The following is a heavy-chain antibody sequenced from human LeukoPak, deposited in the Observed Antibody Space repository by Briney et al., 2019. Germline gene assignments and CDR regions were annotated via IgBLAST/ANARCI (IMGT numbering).Heavy chain of an antibody. J-gene: IGHJ6*02. CDR2: ISSSGNTI. V-gene: IGHV3-48*03. CDR1: GFTFSSYE. Sequence: PGGSLRLSCAASGFTFSSYEMNWVRQAPGKGLEWVSYISSSGNTIYYADSVKGRFTISRDNAKKSLYLQMNSLRAEDTAVYYCAREVTHPSRGMDVWGQGTTVTVSS. D-gene: IGHD3-10*01. CDR3: AREVTHPSRGMDV.